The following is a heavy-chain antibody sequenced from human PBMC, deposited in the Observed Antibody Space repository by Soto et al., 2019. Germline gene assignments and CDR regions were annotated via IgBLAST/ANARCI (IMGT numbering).Heavy chain of an antibody. D-gene: IGHD6-13*01. V-gene: IGHV4-59*01. CDR2: IYYSGST. J-gene: IGHJ4*02. CDR1: GGSISSYY. CDR3: ARHKGSSSWYPFDY. Sequence: SETLSLTCAVSGGSISSYYWTWIRQPPGKGLEWIGYIYYSGSTNYNPSLKSRVTISVDTSKNQFSLKLTSVTAADTAVYYCARHKGSSSWYPFDYWGQGALVTVSS.